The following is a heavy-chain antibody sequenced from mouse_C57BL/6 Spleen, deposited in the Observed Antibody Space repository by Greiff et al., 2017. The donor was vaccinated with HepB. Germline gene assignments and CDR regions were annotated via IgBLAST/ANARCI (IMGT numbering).Heavy chain of an antibody. CDR3: AHYDYDYAMDY. V-gene: IGHV3-6*01. CDR1: GYSITSGYY. CDR2: ISYDGSN. J-gene: IGHJ4*01. D-gene: IGHD2-4*01. Sequence: ESGPGLVKPSQSLSLTCSVTGYSITSGYYWNWIRQFPGNKLEWMGYISYDGSNNYNPSLKNRISITRDTSKNQFFLKLNSVTTEDTATYYCAHYDYDYAMDYWGQGTSVTVSS.